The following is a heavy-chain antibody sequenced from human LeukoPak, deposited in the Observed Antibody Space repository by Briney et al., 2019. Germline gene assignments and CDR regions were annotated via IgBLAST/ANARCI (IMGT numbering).Heavy chain of an antibody. D-gene: IGHD3-10*01. CDR3: ARDALFGSGKTHLDF. J-gene: IGHJ4*02. Sequence: GGSLRLSCVASGFTFSRYWMSWVRQAPGKGLEWVANINHDGSETYYVESVKGRFTISRDNAKNSLSLQMHSLSVDDTGVYFCARDALFGSGKTHLDFWGQGTLVSVSS. V-gene: IGHV3-7*04. CDR2: INHDGSET. CDR1: GFTFSRYW.